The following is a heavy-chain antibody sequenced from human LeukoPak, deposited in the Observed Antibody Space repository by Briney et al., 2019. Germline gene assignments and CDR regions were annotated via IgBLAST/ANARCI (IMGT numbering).Heavy chain of an antibody. D-gene: IGHD3-16*01. CDR2: IYYSGST. CDR3: AAVMDYYYYMDV. V-gene: IGHV4-39*07. Sequence: SETLSLTCTVSGGSISSSSYYWGWIRQPPGKGLEWIGSIYYSGSTYYNPSLKSRVTISVDTSKNQSSLKLSSVTAADTAVYYCAAVMDYYYYMDVWGKGTTVTVSS. CDR1: GGSISSSSYY. J-gene: IGHJ6*03.